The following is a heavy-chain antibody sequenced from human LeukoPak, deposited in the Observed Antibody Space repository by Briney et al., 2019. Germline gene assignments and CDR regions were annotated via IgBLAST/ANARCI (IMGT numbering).Heavy chain of an antibody. D-gene: IGHD1-7*01. Sequence: GASVKVSCKASGYTFTGYYMHWVRQAPGQGLEWMGWISAYNGNTNYAQKLQGRVTMTTDTSTSTAYMELRSLRSDDTAVYYCARENWNYGHGHYYYGMDVWGQGTTVTVSS. J-gene: IGHJ6*02. CDR2: ISAYNGNT. CDR1: GYTFTGYY. CDR3: ARENWNYGHGHYYYGMDV. V-gene: IGHV1-18*04.